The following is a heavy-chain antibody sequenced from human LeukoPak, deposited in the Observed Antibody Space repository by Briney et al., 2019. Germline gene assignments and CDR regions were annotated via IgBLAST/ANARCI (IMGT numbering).Heavy chain of an antibody. D-gene: IGHD2-8*01. V-gene: IGHV1-2*02. J-gene: IGHJ4*02. CDR3: AMILYATGSPTYYLDY. CDR2: INPKNGDT. Sequence: GASVKVSCKASGYSFTDHSMHWVRQAPGQGLEWMGWINPKNGDTNYAQNFQGGVTLTRDTSISTVYMEVSWLRSDDTAVYYCAMILYATGSPTYYLDYWGQGTLVTVSP. CDR1: GYSFTDHS.